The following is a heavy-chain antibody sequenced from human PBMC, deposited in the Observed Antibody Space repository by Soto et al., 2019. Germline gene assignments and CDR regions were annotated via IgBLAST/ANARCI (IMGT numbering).Heavy chain of an antibody. CDR3: AAYQLERLFFGRYWSNWFDP. D-gene: IGHD1-1*01. Sequence: GASVKVSCKASGYTFTSYGISWVRQAPGQGLEWMGRIIPILGIANYAQKFQGRVTITADKSTSTAYMELSSLRSEDTAVYYCAAYQLERLFFGRYWSNWFDPWGQGTLVTVSS. V-gene: IGHV1-69*04. CDR2: IIPILGIA. CDR1: GYTFTSYG. J-gene: IGHJ5*02.